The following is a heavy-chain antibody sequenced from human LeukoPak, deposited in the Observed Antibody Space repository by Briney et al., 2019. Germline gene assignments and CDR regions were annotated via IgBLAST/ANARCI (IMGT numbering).Heavy chain of an antibody. CDR2: ISYDGSNK. J-gene: IGHJ4*02. CDR3: ARDTNYYGSGSYLYYFDY. V-gene: IGHV3-30*04. CDR1: GFTFSSYA. Sequence: PGGSLRLSCAASGFTFSSYAMHWVRQAPGKGLEWVAVISYDGSNKYYADSVKGRFTISRDNSKNTLYLQMNSLRAEDTAVYYCARDTNYYGSGSYLYYFDYWGQGTLVTVSS. D-gene: IGHD3-10*01.